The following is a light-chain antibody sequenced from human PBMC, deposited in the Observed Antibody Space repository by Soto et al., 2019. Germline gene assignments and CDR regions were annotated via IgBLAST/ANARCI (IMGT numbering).Light chain of an antibody. CDR1: QGITSW. Sequence: DIQMTQSPSSVSASVGDSLTITCRASQGITSWVAWYQHKPGRAPKLLIYAASSLQSGVTSTFSGSESGTDVTLTISSLQPKDFGTYYCQQTSSYRHTLGGGTKVEIK. CDR3: QQTSSYRHT. CDR2: AAS. V-gene: IGKV1-12*01. J-gene: IGKJ4*01.